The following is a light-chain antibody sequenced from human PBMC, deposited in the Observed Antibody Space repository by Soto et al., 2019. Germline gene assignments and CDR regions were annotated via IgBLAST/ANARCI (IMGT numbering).Light chain of an antibody. V-gene: IGKV1-5*03. CDR1: QTISSW. CDR2: KAS. Sequence: DIQMTQSPSTLSGSVGDRVTITCRASQTISSWLAWYQQKPGKAPKLLIYKASTLKSWVPSRFSGSGSGTEFTLTLSSLQPDDFATYYCQQYNDYSTWTFGQGTKVEIK. CDR3: QQYNDYSTWT. J-gene: IGKJ1*01.